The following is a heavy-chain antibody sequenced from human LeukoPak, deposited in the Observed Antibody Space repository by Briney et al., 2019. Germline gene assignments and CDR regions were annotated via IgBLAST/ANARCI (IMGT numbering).Heavy chain of an antibody. J-gene: IGHJ5*02. Sequence: AASVKVSFTASGYTFTGYYMHWVRQAPGQGLEWMGWINPNSGGTNYAQKFQGRVTMTRDTTISTAYMELSRLRSDDTAVYYCARATGYSSGWPYNWFDPWGQGTLVTVSS. CDR2: INPNSGGT. V-gene: IGHV1-2*02. CDR1: GYTFTGYY. D-gene: IGHD6-19*01. CDR3: ARATGYSSGWPYNWFDP.